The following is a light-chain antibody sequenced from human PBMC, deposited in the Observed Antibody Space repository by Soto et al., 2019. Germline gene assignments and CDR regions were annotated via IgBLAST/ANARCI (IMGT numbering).Light chain of an antibody. V-gene: IGKV1-5*03. CDR3: QQYNSYPWT. Sequence: DIQMTQSPSTLSASVGDRATFTCRASQSISSRLAWYQQKPGKAPKLLIYKASSLESGVPSRFSGSGSGTEFTLTISSLQPDDFATYYCQQYNSYPWTFGQGTKVEIK. CDR2: KAS. J-gene: IGKJ1*01. CDR1: QSISSR.